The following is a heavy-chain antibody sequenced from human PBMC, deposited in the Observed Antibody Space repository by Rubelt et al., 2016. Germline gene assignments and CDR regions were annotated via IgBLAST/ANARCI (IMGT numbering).Heavy chain of an antibody. CDR3: VGYSYGYGDFDY. CDR2: IYHSGST. Sequence: QVQLQESGPGLVKPSGTLSLTCAVSGGSISSSNWWSWVRQPPGKGLEWFVEIYHSGSTNYNPSLKRRVTISLDKSMNQFSLKLSSVTAADTAVYYCVGYSYGYGDFDYWGQGTLVTVSS. D-gene: IGHD5-18*01. V-gene: IGHV4-4*02. CDR1: GGSISSSNW. J-gene: IGHJ4*02.